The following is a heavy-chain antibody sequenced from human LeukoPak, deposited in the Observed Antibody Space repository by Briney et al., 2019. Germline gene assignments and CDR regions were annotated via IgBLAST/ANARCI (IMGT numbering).Heavy chain of an antibody. CDR1: GGSISSYY. CDR2: IYYSGST. Sequence: PSETLSLTCTVSGGSISSYYWSWIRQPPGKGLEGIWYIYYSGSTNYNPSLKSRVTISVDTSKNQFSLKLSSVTAADTAVYYFARVSPDATYYYYYYMDVWRKGTTVTVSS. CDR3: ARVSPDATYYYYYYMDV. V-gene: IGHV4-59*01. D-gene: IGHD1-14*01. J-gene: IGHJ6*03.